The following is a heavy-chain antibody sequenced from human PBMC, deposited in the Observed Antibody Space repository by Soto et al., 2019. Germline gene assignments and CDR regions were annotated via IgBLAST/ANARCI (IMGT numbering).Heavy chain of an antibody. CDR2: IVPVFGRP. D-gene: IGHD5-12*01. Sequence: XSVKVSCDASGGRPSNFGITWVRQAPGQGLEWMGGIVPVFGRPNYAQRFRGRLTITADESTSTGYMELISLRSDDTAVYYCAREGSGYNLWAQGTQVTVSS. J-gene: IGHJ4*02. CDR1: GGRPSNFG. CDR3: AREGSGYNL. V-gene: IGHV1-69*01.